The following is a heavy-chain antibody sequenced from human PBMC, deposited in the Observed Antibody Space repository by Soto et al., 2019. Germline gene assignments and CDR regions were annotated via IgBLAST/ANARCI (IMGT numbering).Heavy chain of an antibody. J-gene: IGHJ4*02. CDR2: ISGSGGST. V-gene: IGHV3-23*01. CDR3: AKDRSFGGVIVKAFDY. Sequence: GGSLRLSCAASGFTFSNYAMTWVRQAPGKGLEWVSAISGSGGSTFYADSVKGRFTISRDNSKSTLYLQMNSLRAEDTAVYYCAKDRSFGGVIVKAFDYWGQGTLVTVSS. D-gene: IGHD3-16*02. CDR1: GFTFSNYA.